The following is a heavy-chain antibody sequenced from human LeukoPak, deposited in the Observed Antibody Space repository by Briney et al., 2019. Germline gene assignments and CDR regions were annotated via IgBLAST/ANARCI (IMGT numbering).Heavy chain of an antibody. J-gene: IGHJ5*02. CDR3: AREEGSWFDP. Sequence: PGGSLRLSCAASGFTFSSYSVNWVRQAPGKGLEWVSSISSSSSYIYYADSVKGRFTISRDNAKNSLYLQMNSLRAEDTAVYYCAREEGSWFDPWGQGTLVTVSS. CDR2: ISSSSSYI. V-gene: IGHV3-21*01. CDR1: GFTFSSYS.